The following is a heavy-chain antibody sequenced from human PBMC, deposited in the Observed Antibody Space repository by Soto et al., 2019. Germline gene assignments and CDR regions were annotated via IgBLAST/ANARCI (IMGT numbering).Heavy chain of an antibody. V-gene: IGHV3-30*03. CDR2: ISFDGSEK. Sequence: QVQLVESGGGVVQPGRSLRLSCAASGFTFSIYGMHWVRHAPGKGLEWEAMISFDGSEKYYTDSVKGRFHISRDSSKNTMYLQMDSLRVEDTAVYYCARDRRLYYSDAFDIWGQGTTVTVSS. CDR3: ARDRRLYYSDAFDI. J-gene: IGHJ3*02. D-gene: IGHD1-26*01. CDR1: GFTFSIYG.